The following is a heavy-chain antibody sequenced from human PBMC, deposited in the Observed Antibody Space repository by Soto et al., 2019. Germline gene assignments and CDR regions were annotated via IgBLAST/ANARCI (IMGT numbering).Heavy chain of an antibody. CDR2: FDPEDGET. CDR1: GYTLTELS. V-gene: IGHV1-24*01. J-gene: IGHJ4*02. Sequence: ASVKVSCKVSGYTLTELSMHWVRQAPGKGLEWMGGFDPEDGETIYAQKFQGRVTMTTDTSTSTAYMELRSLRSDDTAVYYCARDRPLLWFGEYHVDYWGQGTLVTVSS. CDR3: ARDRPLLWFGEYHVDY. D-gene: IGHD3-10*01.